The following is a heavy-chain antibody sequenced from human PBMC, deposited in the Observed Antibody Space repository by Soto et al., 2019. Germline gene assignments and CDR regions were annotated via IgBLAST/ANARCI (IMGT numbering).Heavy chain of an antibody. CDR3: ARDRYDSSGYEAPYDF. J-gene: IGHJ4*02. V-gene: IGHV3-74*01. D-gene: IGHD3-22*01. CDR2: INSDGSST. Sequence: GSLRLSCAASGFNFSSYWMHCVRQAAGKGLVWVSRINSDGSSTSYADSVKGRFTISRDNAKNTLYLQMNSLRADDTAVYYCARDRYDSSGYEAPYDFCGQGTLVIVSS. CDR1: GFNFSSYW.